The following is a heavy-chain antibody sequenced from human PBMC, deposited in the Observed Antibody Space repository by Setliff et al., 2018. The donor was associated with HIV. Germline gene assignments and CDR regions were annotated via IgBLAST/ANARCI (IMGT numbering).Heavy chain of an antibody. J-gene: IGHJ1*01. D-gene: IGHD3-16*02. Sequence: LRLSCAASGFSLNDYSMNWVRQAPGKGLEWVSCISSGGGFIYYADSVKGRFTISRDSAKNSVYLQMNSLRAEDTAVYYCARDSGPYYDYVWGTYRPEYFQHWGQGTLVTVSS. V-gene: IGHV3-21*01. CDR3: ARDSGPYYDYVWGTYRPEYFQH. CDR1: GFSLNDYS. CDR2: ISSGGGFI.